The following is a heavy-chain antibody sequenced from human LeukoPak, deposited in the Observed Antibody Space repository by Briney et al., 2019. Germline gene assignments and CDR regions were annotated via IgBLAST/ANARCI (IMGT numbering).Heavy chain of an antibody. J-gene: IGHJ4*02. D-gene: IGHD3-22*01. CDR2: ISSSSYT. CDR3: ARGYYYDSSGYPYYFDY. V-gene: IGHV3-11*05. CDR1: GFTFSDYY. Sequence: GGSLRLSCAASGFTFSDYYMSWIRQAPGKGLEWVSYISSSSYTNYADSVKGRLTISRDNAKNSLYLQMNSLRAEGTAVYYCARGYYYDSSGYPYYFDYWGQGTLVTVSS.